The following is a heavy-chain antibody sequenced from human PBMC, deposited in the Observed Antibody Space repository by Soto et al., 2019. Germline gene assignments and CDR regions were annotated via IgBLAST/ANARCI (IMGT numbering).Heavy chain of an antibody. J-gene: IGHJ6*02. V-gene: IGHV3-30*18. CDR1: GSNYG. CDR2: ISFDGGNK. CDR3: AKDTRPGVYYSYYGMDV. Sequence: GGSLRLSCVVSGSNYGTHWVRQDPGKGLEWVAVISFDGGNKYHADPVKGRFTISRDNSKNTLYLQMNTLRPEDTAVYYCAKDTRPGVYYSYYGMDVWGQGTTVTVSS. D-gene: IGHD3-10*01.